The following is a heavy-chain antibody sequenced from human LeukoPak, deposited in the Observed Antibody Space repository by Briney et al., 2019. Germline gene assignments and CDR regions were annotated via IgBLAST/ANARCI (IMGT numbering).Heavy chain of an antibody. D-gene: IGHD3-10*01. Sequence: PGGSLRLSCAASGFTFSSYAMSWVRQAPGKGLEWVSAISGSGGSTYYADSVKGRFTISRDNSKNTLYLQMNSLRAEDTAVYYCAKVNYGSGSSNNWFDPWGQGTLVTVSS. CDR3: AKVNYGSGSSNNWFDP. CDR1: GFTFSSYA. CDR2: ISGSGGST. J-gene: IGHJ5*02. V-gene: IGHV3-23*01.